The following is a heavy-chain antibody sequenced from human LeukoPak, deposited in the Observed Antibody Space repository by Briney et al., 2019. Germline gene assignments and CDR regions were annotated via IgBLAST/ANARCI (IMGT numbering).Heavy chain of an antibody. CDR2: IIPLLAMA. D-gene: IGHD3-3*01. J-gene: IGHJ5*02. CDR3: ARGLEDYDLWSGYSIWFDP. V-gene: IGHV1-69*04. Sequence: SVKVSCKASGGTFSNYAISWVRQAPGQGLEWMGRIIPLLAMANYAQKFQGRVTMTRNTSISTAYMELSSLRSEDTAVYYCARGLEDYDLWSGYSIWFDPWGQGTLVTVSS. CDR1: GGTFSNYA.